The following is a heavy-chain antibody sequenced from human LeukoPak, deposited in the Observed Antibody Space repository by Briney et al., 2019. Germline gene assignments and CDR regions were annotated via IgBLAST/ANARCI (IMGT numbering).Heavy chain of an antibody. CDR2: MSYDGSNK. CDR1: GFTFSSYA. CDR3: ARDDFPTVTTRYFDY. D-gene: IGHD4-17*01. V-gene: IGHV3-30-3*01. J-gene: IGHJ4*02. Sequence: QPGGSLRLSCAASGFTFSSYAMHWVRQAPGKGLEWVAVMSYDGSNKYYADSVKGRFTISRDNSKNTLYLQMNSLRAEDTAVYYCARDDFPTVTTRYFDYWGQGTLVTVSS.